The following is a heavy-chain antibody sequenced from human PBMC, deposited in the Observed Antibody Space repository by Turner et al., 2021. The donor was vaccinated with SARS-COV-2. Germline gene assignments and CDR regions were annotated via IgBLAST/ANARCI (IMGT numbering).Heavy chain of an antibody. CDR3: ARDLGGLRFDY. V-gene: IGHV3-53*01. D-gene: IGHD2-15*01. J-gene: IGHJ4*02. CDR1: EFTVSSNY. CDR2: IYCGGST. Sequence: EVQLVESGGGLIQPGGSLRLSCAASEFTVSSNYMSWVRQAPGKGLEWVSVIYCGGSTYYADSVKGRFTISRDNSKNTLYLQMNSLRAEDTAVYYCARDLGGLRFDYWGQGTLVTVSS.